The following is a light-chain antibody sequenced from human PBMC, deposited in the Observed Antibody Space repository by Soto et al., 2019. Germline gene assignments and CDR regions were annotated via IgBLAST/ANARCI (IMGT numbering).Light chain of an antibody. CDR1: QSIVGY. V-gene: IGKV1-39*01. CDR3: QQSYSTPYT. CDR2: AAS. Sequence: DIQMTQSPSSLSASVGDGVTITCRASQSIVGYLNWYQQKPGQTPKLLIYAASSLQSGVPSRFSGSGSVTDFTRTISSLQPEDFATYYCQQSYSTPYTFGQGTKLEIK. J-gene: IGKJ2*01.